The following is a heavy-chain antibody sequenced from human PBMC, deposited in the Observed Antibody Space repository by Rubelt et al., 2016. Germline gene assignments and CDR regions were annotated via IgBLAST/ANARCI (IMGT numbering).Heavy chain of an antibody. CDR1: GGSFSGYY. J-gene: IGHJ4*02. V-gene: IGHV4-34*01. Sequence: QVQLQQWGAGLLKPSETLSLTCAVYGGSFSGYYWSWIRQPPGKGLEWIGEINHSGSTNYNPSLKSRATISVDTSKNQLSLKLSSVTAADTAVYYCARGRGGAYVYYLDYWGQGTLVTVSS. CDR3: ARGRGGAYVYYLDY. D-gene: IGHD3-10*01. CDR2: INHSGST.